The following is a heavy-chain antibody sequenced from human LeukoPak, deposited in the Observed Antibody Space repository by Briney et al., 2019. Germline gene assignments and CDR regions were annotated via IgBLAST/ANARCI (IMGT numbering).Heavy chain of an antibody. CDR3: ARQPIVVVPAAIRFDAFDI. J-gene: IGHJ3*02. CDR1: GGSISSGGYS. V-gene: IGHV4-30-2*01. D-gene: IGHD2-2*02. CDR2: IYHSGST. Sequence: SETLSLTCAVSGGSISSGGYSWSWIRQPPGKGLEWIGYIYHSGSTYYNPSLKSRVTISVDTSKNQFSLKLSSVTAADTAVYYCARQPIVVVPAAIRFDAFDIWGQGTMVTVSS.